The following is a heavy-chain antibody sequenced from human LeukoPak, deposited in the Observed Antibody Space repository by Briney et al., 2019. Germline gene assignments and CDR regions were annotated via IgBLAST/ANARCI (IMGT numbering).Heavy chain of an antibody. J-gene: IGHJ4*02. CDR2: INPNSGGT. D-gene: IGHD2-2*01. CDR1: GYTFTGYY. Sequence: VASVKVSCKASGYTFTGYYMHWVRQAPGQGLEWMGWINPNSGGTNYAQKFQGRVTMTRDTSISTAYMELSRLRSDDTAVYYCASLGYCSSTSCSPFDYWGQGTLVTVSS. V-gene: IGHV1-2*02. CDR3: ASLGYCSSTSCSPFDY.